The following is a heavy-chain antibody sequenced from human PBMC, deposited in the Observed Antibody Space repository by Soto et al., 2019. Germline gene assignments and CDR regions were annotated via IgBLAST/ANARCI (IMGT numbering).Heavy chain of an antibody. J-gene: IGHJ4*02. CDR2: INHSGST. CDR1: GGSFSGYY. CDR3: ARVLSAAGTPNSGFDY. V-gene: IGHV4-34*01. D-gene: IGHD6-13*01. Sequence: TSETMALTCAVYGGSFSGYYWSWIRPPPGKGLEWIGEINHSGSTNYNPSLKSRVAISVDTSKNQFSLKLSSVTAADTAVYYCARVLSAAGTPNSGFDYWGQGTLVTVSS.